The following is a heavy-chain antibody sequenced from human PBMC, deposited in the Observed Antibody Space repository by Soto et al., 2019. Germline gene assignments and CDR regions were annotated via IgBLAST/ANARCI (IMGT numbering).Heavy chain of an antibody. CDR3: TREGEYSGYGIRG. V-gene: IGHV6-1*01. CDR1: GDSISSNIAA. J-gene: IGHJ1*01. CDR2: TYYRSKWYN. Sequence: PSQTLSLTCFITGDSISSNIAAWSWIRQSPSRGLEWLGRTYYRSKWYNEYAVSVKSRITINPDTSKNQFSLQLNSVTPEDTAMYYCTREGEYSGYGIRGWGQGTLVTV. D-gene: IGHD5-12*01.